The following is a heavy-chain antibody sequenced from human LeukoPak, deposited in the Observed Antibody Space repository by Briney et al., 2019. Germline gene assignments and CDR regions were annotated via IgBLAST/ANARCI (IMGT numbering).Heavy chain of an antibody. Sequence: GGSLRLSCAASGLIFSSYGMHWVRQAPGKGLEWVAVISYDGNNKYYADSVKGRFTISRDNSKNTLYLQMNSLRAEDTAVYYCAKGKYDYDFWSGYSGGGVDYWGQGTLVTVSS. CDR2: ISYDGNNK. CDR3: AKGKYDYDFWSGYSGGGVDY. J-gene: IGHJ4*02. V-gene: IGHV3-30*18. CDR1: GLIFSSYG. D-gene: IGHD3-3*01.